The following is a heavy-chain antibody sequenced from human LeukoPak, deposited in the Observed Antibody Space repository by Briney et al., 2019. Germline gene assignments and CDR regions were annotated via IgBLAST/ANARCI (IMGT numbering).Heavy chain of an antibody. V-gene: IGHV4-59*01. Sequence: SETLSLTCAVYGGSFSGYYWSWIRQPPGKGLEWIGYIYYSGSTNYNPSFKSRVTISVDTSKNQFSLKLSSVTAADTAVYYCARVQYYYDSSGYFDPWGQGTLVTVSS. CDR1: GGSFSGYY. CDR3: ARVQYYYDSSGYFDP. D-gene: IGHD3-22*01. J-gene: IGHJ5*02. CDR2: IYYSGST.